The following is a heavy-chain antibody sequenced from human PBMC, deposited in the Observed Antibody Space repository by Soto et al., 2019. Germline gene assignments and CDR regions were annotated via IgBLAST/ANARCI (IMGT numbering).Heavy chain of an antibody. D-gene: IGHD3-16*02. CDR1: GGTFSSYA. CDR3: ARSPDLNYVWGSYRLEQNY. CDR2: IIPIFGTA. V-gene: IGHV1-69*13. J-gene: IGHJ4*02. Sequence: SVEVSCKASGGTFSSYAISWVRQAPGQGLEWMGGIIPIFGTANYAQKFQGRVTITADESTSTAYMELSSLRSEDTAVYYCARSPDLNYVWGSYRLEQNYWGQGTLVTVS.